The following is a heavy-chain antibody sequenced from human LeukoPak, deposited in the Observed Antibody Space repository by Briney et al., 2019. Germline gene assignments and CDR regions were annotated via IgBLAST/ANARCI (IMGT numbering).Heavy chain of an antibody. CDR2: ISSSGSTI. CDR1: GFTFSSYE. CDR3: ARDAGIAAAGPSYDY. V-gene: IGHV3-48*03. Sequence: GGSLRLSCAASGFTFSSYEMNWVRQAPGKGLEWVSYISSSGSTIYYADSVKGRSTISRDNAKNSLYLQMNSLRAEDTAVYYCARDAGIAAAGPSYDYWGQGTLVTVSS. D-gene: IGHD6-13*01. J-gene: IGHJ4*02.